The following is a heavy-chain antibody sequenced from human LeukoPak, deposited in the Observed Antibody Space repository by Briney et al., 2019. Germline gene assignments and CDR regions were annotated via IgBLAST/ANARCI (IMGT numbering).Heavy chain of an antibody. CDR3: AKDISRDYDSSGDFDY. D-gene: IGHD3-22*01. J-gene: IGHJ4*02. CDR2: ISWNSGSI. Sequence: PGGSLRLSCAASGFTFDDYAMHWVRQAPGKGLEWVSGISWNSGSIGYADSVKGRFTISRDNAKNSLYLQMNSLRAEDMALYYCAKDISRDYDSSGDFDYWGQGTLVTVSS. V-gene: IGHV3-9*03. CDR1: GFTFDDYA.